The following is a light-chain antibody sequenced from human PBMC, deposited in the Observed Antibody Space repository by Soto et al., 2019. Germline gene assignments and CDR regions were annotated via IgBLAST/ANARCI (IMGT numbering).Light chain of an antibody. CDR3: LQAYNST. V-gene: IGKV1-6*01. CDR1: QGIRNG. J-gene: IGKJ1*01. CDR2: AAS. Sequence: AIQMTQSPSSLSASVGDRVTITCRASQGIRNGLGWYQQKPGKAPKLLIYAASNLQSGVPSRFSGSGSGTDFTLSISSLQPEDFATYYCLQAYNSTFGQGTKV.